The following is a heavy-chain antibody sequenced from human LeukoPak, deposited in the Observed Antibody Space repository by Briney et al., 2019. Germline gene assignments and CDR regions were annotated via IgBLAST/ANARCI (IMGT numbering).Heavy chain of an antibody. J-gene: IGHJ4*02. D-gene: IGHD5-24*01. CDR3: ARDQEMAQGGY. CDR1: GGPFSSYA. Sequence: AASVKVSFKASGGPFSSYAISWVRQAPGQGLEWMGRIIPIFGIANYAQKFQGRVTITADKSTSTAYMELSSLRSEDTAVYYCARDQEMAQGGYWGQGTLVTVSS. V-gene: IGHV1-69*04. CDR2: IIPIFGIA.